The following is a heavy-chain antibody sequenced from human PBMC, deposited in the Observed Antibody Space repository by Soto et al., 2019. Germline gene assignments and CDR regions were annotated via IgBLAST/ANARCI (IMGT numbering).Heavy chain of an antibody. CDR1: GYTFTSYG. CDR3: AREILSPDFYFHGMDV. CDR2: ISAKKGNT. D-gene: IGHD2-15*01. J-gene: IGHJ6*02. Sequence: QGPLVQSGAEVKKPGASVKVSCKASGYTFTSYGISWVREAPGQGLEWMGWISAKKGNTKYAQKFQGRVTMTTDTSTSTAYMELRSLRSDDTAVYHCAREILSPDFYFHGMDVWGQGTTVTVSS. V-gene: IGHV1-18*04.